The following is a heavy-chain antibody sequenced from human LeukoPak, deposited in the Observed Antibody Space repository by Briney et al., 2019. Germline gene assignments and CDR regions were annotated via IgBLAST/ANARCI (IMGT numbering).Heavy chain of an antibody. Sequence: SETLSLTCTVSGYSISSGDYYWSWIRQPPGKGLEWIGYIYYSGSTYYNPSLKSRVTISVDTSKNQFSLKLSSVTAADTAVYYCARAPDDSSGLDYWGQGTLVTVSS. D-gene: IGHD3-22*01. CDR1: GYSISSGDYY. V-gene: IGHV4-30-4*08. CDR2: IYYSGST. CDR3: ARAPDDSSGLDY. J-gene: IGHJ4*02.